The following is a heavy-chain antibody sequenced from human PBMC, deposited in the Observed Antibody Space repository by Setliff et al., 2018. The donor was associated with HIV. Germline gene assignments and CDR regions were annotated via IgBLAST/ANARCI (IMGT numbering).Heavy chain of an antibody. Sequence: SETLSLTCTVSGGSFSDYYWTWIRQPPNEGLEWIGEINDRGNTNYMPSLRSRVTISVDTSENQFSLRLSSVIAADTAVYYCARGSPGSSIGWYVGYWGQGTLVTVSS. CDR3: ARGSPGSSIGWYVGY. D-gene: IGHD6-19*01. J-gene: IGHJ4*02. CDR2: INDRGNT. CDR1: GGSFSDYY. V-gene: IGHV4-34*01.